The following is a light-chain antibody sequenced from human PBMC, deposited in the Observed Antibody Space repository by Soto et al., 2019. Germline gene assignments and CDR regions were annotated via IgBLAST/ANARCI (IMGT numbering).Light chain of an antibody. CDR1: QRISSW. Sequence: IQMTQSPSSVSASVGDRVILTCRASQRISSWLAWYHQRPGEAPKLLIYATSTLETGVPSRFSGSGSGRDFTLTISSLQPEDLGTYFCQQANSVPWTFGQGTKVEVK. CDR2: ATS. J-gene: IGKJ1*01. CDR3: QQANSVPWT. V-gene: IGKV1-12*01.